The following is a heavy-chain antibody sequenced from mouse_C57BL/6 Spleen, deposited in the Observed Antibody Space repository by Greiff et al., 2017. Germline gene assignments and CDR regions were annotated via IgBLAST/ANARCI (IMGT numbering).Heavy chain of an antibody. CDR3: ARLLSYAMDY. J-gene: IGHJ4*01. CDR2: IYPGSGST. Sequence: QVQLQQPGAELVKPGASVKMSCKASGYTFTSYWITWVKQRPGQGLEWIGDIYPGSGSTNYNEKFKSKATLTVYTSSSTAYMQLSSLSSEDSAVYYCARLLSYAMDYWGQGTSVTVSS. CDR1: GYTFTSYW. V-gene: IGHV1-55*01.